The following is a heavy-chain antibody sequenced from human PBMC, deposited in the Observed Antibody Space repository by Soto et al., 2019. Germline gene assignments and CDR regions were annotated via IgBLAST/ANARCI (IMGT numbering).Heavy chain of an antibody. CDR3: AKGPTAGR. V-gene: IGHV3-23*01. Sequence: EVQLSESGGGLVQPGGSLRLSCAASGFTIGNSAMNWVRQAPGKGLEWVSVISGGSDNTYYADPVKGRFTISRDNSKSTLYLQMNSLRAEDTAIYYCAKGPTAGRWGQGTLVTVSS. J-gene: IGHJ4*02. CDR2: ISGGSDNT. CDR1: GFTIGNSA.